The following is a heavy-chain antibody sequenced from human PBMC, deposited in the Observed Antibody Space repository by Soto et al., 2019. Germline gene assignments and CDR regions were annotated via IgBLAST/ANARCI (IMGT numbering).Heavy chain of an antibody. J-gene: IGHJ4*02. V-gene: IGHV3-53*01. CDR3: ARGSSYSSGWTDY. CDR1: GFTVSSNY. CDR2: IYSGGST. Sequence: EVQLVESGGGLIQPGGSLRLSCAASGFTVSSNYMNWVRQAPGKGLEWVSAIYSGGSTYYADSVKGRFTISRDNSKNTLYLQMNSLRAEDTAVYYCARGSSYSSGWTDYWGQGTLVTVSS. D-gene: IGHD6-19*01.